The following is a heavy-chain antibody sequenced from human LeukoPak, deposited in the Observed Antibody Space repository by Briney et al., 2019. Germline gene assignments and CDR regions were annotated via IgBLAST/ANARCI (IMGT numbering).Heavy chain of an antibody. CDR1: GGSFSGYY. CDR3: ARVEKDIVVVPAARWFDP. V-gene: IGHV4-34*01. D-gene: IGHD2-2*01. J-gene: IGHJ5*02. CDR2: INHSGST. Sequence: KASETLSLTCAVYGGSFSGYYWSWIRQPPGKGLEWIGEINHSGSTNYNPSLKSRVTISVDTSKNQFSLKLSSVTAADTAVYYSARVEKDIVVVPAARWFDPWGQGTLVTVSS.